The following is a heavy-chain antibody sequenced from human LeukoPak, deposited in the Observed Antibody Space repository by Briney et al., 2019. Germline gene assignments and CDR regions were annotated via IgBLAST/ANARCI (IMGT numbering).Heavy chain of an antibody. CDR2: IWYDGSNK. J-gene: IGHJ4*02. CDR1: GFSFCNYD. V-gene: IGHV3-33*01. Sequence: GGSLRLSCAASGFSFCNYDMHWVRQAPGKGLEWVAVIWYDGSNKYYADSVKGRFTISRDNSKNTLYLQMNSLRVEDTAVYYCARGDPTVTTKQNFDYWGQGTLVTVSS. CDR3: ARGDPTVTTKQNFDY. D-gene: IGHD4-17*01.